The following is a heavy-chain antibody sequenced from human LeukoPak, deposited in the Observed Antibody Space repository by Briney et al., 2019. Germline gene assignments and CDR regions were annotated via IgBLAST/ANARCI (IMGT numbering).Heavy chain of an antibody. J-gene: IGHJ5*02. D-gene: IGHD6-13*01. Sequence: PGGSVRVSCAASGFTFSSYEMNWVRQAPGKGLEWVGYISSSGSTIYYADSVKGRFTISRDNAKNSLYLQMNSLRAEDTAVYYCARDREAAAVDWFDPWGQGTLVTVSS. CDR2: ISSSGSTI. CDR1: GFTFSSYE. V-gene: IGHV3-48*03. CDR3: ARDREAAAVDWFDP.